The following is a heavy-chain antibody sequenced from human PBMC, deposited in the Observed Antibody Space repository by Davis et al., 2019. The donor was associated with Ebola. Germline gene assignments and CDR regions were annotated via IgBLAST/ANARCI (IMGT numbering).Heavy chain of an antibody. V-gene: IGHV4-30-2*01. CDR3: ARGGVRGAWFNP. Sequence: LRLSCAVSGGSISGGGYSWSWIRQPPGKGLEWIGYIYHSGSTYYNPSLKSRVTISVDRSKNQFSLKLSSVTAADTAVYYCARGGVRGAWFNPWGQGTLVTVSS. D-gene: IGHD3-10*01. J-gene: IGHJ5*02. CDR1: GGSISGGGYS. CDR2: IYHSGST.